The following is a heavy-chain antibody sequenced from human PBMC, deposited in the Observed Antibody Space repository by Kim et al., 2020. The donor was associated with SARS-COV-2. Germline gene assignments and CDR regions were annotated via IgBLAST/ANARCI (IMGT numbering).Heavy chain of an antibody. V-gene: IGHV3-30*01. CDR2: GSKK. J-gene: IGHJ4*02. D-gene: IGHD4-17*01. CDR3: ARDYSGDS. Sequence: GSKKSTANTVKSRFTISRDHSKNTLYLQMNSLRAEDTAVYYCARDYSGDSWGQGTLVTVSS.